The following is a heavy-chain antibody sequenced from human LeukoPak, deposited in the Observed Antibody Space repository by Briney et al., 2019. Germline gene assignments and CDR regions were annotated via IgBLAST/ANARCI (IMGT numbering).Heavy chain of an antibody. CDR3: ARGSVELRFGTPHHPFDY. CDR2: IYYSGST. V-gene: IGHV4-30-4*08. CDR1: GGSFSGYY. D-gene: IGHD1-7*01. Sequence: SETLSLTCAVYGGSFSGYYWSWIRQPPGKGLEWIGYIYYSGSTYYNPSLKSRVTISVDTSKNQFSLKLSSVTAADTAVYYCARGSVELRFGTPHHPFDYWGQGTLVTVSS. J-gene: IGHJ4*02.